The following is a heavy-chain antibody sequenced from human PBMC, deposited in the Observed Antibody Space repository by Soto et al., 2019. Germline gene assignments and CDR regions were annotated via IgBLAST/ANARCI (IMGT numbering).Heavy chain of an antibody. CDR3: AREENCSDGICYSEYFQR. CDR1: GYIFTAYS. D-gene: IGHD2-15*01. Sequence: QVQLVQSGAEVKKPGASVKVSCKASGYIFTAYSMHWVRQAPGQGLEWMGVVNPSGGSTNYAQKFQGRINVTRDTSTSTVYMDLSSLTSEDTAVYYCAREENCSDGICYSEYFQRWGQGTLVTVSS. J-gene: IGHJ1*01. CDR2: VNPSGGST. V-gene: IGHV1-46*01.